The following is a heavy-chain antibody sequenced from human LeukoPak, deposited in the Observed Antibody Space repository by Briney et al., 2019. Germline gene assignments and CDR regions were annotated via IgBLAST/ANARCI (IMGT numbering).Heavy chain of an antibody. J-gene: IGHJ6*03. CDR1: GGSFSGYY. D-gene: IGHD6-13*01. CDR3: ARAAGTYYYYYMDV. V-gene: IGHV4-34*01. CDR2: INHSGST. Sequence: PSETLSPTCAVYGGSFSGYYWSWIRQPPGKGLEWIGEINHSGSTNYNPSLKSRVTISVDTSKNQFSLKLSSVTAADTAVYYCARAAGTYYYYYMDVWGKGTTVTISS.